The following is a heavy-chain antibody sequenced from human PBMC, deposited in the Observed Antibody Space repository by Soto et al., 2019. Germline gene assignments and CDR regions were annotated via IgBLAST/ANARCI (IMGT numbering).Heavy chain of an antibody. CDR3: ARRGDYFDSSGDALDI. CDR2: INDSGST. Sequence: SETLSLTCAVYGGSFSGYYWSWIRQPPGKGLDWVGEINDSGSTNYNPSLKSRVTISVGTSRNQFSLKLSSVTAADTAVYYCARRGDYFDSSGDALDIWGQGTMVTVSS. V-gene: IGHV4-34*01. J-gene: IGHJ3*02. CDR1: GGSFSGYY. D-gene: IGHD3-22*01.